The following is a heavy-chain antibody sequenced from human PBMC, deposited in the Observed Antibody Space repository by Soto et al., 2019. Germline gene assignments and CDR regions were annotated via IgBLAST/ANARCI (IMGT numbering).Heavy chain of an antibody. CDR1: GFTFSSYA. V-gene: IGHV3-30-3*01. Sequence: QVQLVESGGGVVQPGRSLRLSCAASGFTFSSYAMHWVRQAPGKGLEWVAVISYDGSNKYYADSVKGRFTISRDNSKNTLYLQMNSLRAEDTAVYYCARDRNFDWLSPLVYWGQGTLVTVSS. J-gene: IGHJ4*02. CDR3: ARDRNFDWLSPLVY. CDR2: ISYDGSNK. D-gene: IGHD3-9*01.